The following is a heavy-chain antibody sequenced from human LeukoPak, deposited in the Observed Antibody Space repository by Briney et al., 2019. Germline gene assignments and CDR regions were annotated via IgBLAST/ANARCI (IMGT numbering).Heavy chain of an antibody. CDR2: INPSGGST. V-gene: IGHV1-46*01. D-gene: IGHD6-19*01. J-gene: IGHJ6*02. CDR1: GYTFTSYY. Sequence: ASVKVSCKASGYTFTSYYMHWVRQAPGQGLEWMGIINPSGGSTSYAQKFQGRVTMTRDTSTSTAYMELRSLRSDDTAVYYCARDRYSSGWFYYYYYGMDVWGQGTTVTVSS. CDR3: ARDRYSSGWFYYYYYGMDV.